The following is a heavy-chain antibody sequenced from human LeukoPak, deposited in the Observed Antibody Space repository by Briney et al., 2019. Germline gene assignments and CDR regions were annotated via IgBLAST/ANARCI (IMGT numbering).Heavy chain of an antibody. Sequence: GGSLRLSCAVSGFAFGSEAMSWVRQSPARGLEWVASISPGGGTTYYADYVKGWFTISRDNSKNTLYLQMNSPRAEDTAVYYCAKDGSGSYYNFDSWGQGTLVTVSS. V-gene: IGHV3-23*01. CDR1: GFAFGSEA. CDR3: AKDGSGSYYNFDS. D-gene: IGHD3-10*01. CDR2: ISPGGGTT. J-gene: IGHJ4*02.